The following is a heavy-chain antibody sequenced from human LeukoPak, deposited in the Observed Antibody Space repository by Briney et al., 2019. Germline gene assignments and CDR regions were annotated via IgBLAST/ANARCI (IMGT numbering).Heavy chain of an antibody. D-gene: IGHD3-10*01. CDR2: IYTSGST. CDR1: GGSISSSSYY. CDR3: ARDPNHYYGSGSYYNGGV. V-gene: IGHV4-39*07. J-gene: IGHJ6*04. Sequence: PSETLSLTCTVSGGSISSSSYYWGWIRQPPGKGLEWIGRIYTSGSTNYNPSLKSRVTISVDTSKNQFSLKLSSVTAADTAVYYCARDPNHYYGSGSYYNGGVWGKGTTVTISS.